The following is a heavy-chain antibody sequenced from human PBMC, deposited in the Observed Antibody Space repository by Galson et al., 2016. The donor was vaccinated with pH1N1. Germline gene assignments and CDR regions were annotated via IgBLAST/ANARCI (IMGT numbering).Heavy chain of an antibody. Sequence: SLRLSCAASGFTFSHYWMIWVRQPPGRGLEWVANIKQDGGDQNYVDSVKGRFTISRDHAKNSLYLQMGSLGAEDTAVYYCIREYWSLYHWGQGTLVTVST. J-gene: IGHJ5*02. CDR3: IREYWSLYH. CDR2: IKQDGGDQ. D-gene: IGHD2-8*02. CDR1: GFTFSHYW. V-gene: IGHV3-7*01.